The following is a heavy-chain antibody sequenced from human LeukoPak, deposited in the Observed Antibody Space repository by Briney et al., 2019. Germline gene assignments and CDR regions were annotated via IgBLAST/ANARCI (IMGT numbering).Heavy chain of an antibody. D-gene: IGHD6-6*01. J-gene: IGHJ6*02. CDR2: INPSSGGT. CDR3: ASYQGEIAARPGASYYYGMDV. V-gene: IGHV1-46*01. CDR1: GYTFTNYY. Sequence: ASVKVSCKASGYTFTNYYMYWVRQAPGQGLEWMGIINPSSGGTTYAQKLQGRVTMTTDTSTSTAYMELRSLRSDDTAVYYCASYQGEIAARPGASYYYGMDVWGQGTTVTVSS.